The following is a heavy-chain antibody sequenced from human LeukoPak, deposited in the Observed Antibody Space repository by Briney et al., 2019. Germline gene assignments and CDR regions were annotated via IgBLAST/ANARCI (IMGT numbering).Heavy chain of an antibody. V-gene: IGHV4-31*03. D-gene: IGHD6-13*01. CDR1: GGSISSGGYY. Sequence: SETLSLTCTVSGGSISSGGYYWSWIRQHPGKGLEWIGYIYYRGSTYYNPSLKSRVTISVDTSKNQFSLKLSPVTAADTAVYYCARGEQQLVLFDYWGQGTLVTVSS. J-gene: IGHJ4*02. CDR2: IYYRGST. CDR3: ARGEQQLVLFDY.